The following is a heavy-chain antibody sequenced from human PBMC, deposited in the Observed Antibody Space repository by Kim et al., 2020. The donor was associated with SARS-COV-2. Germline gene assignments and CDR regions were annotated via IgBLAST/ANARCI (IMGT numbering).Heavy chain of an antibody. V-gene: IGHV3-11*01. Sequence: GGSLRLSCAGSGFTFSDYYMSWIRQAPGKGLEWVSYISSSGTTIYYADSVKGRFTISRDNAKKSLYLQMNSLRAEDTAVYYCVRGVLAAAGTGFRYFDYWGQGTLVTVSS. CDR3: VRGVLAAAGTGFRYFDY. CDR2: ISSSGTTI. D-gene: IGHD6-13*01. CDR1: GFTFSDYY. J-gene: IGHJ4*02.